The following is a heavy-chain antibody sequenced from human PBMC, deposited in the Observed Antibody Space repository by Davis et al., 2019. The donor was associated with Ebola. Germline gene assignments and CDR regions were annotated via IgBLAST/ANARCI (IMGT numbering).Heavy chain of an antibody. D-gene: IGHD5-12*01. J-gene: IGHJ6*02. Sequence: SETLSLTCAVSGAFVSSGGYSWIWIRQPPGKGLEWIGYYYYTGSTYYSPSLRSRVTISVDTSKNQFSLKLSSVTAADTAVYYCARPHQRGYSGYGWMDVWGQGTTVTVAS. CDR1: GAFVSSGGYS. CDR3: ARPHQRGYSGYGWMDV. V-gene: IGHV4-30-4*07. CDR2: YYYTGST.